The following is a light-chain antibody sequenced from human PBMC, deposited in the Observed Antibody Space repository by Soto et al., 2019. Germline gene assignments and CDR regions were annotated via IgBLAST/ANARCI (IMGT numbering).Light chain of an antibody. CDR2: NNN. J-gene: IGLJ7*01. CDR1: SSNIGSNP. Sequence: QSVLTQPPSASGTPGQRVTISCSGSSSNIGSNPVNWYHQLPGTAPKLLIYNNNQRPSGVPDRFSGSKSGTSASLAISGLQSEDEADYYCAAWDDSLNGPVFGGGTQLTVL. V-gene: IGLV1-44*01. CDR3: AAWDDSLNGPV.